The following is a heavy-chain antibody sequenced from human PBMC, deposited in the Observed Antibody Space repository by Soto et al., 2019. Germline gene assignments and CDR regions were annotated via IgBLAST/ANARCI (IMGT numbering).Heavy chain of an antibody. CDR1: GFTFSNYV. Sequence: GGSLRLSCGASGFTFSNYVMNWVRQAPGKGLEWVSSLSGSGDNTYYADSVKGRFTISSDNSKNTLYLDMNSLRADDTALYYCAKDICSTYTSCSSRGIDNWGQGTLVTVSS. D-gene: IGHD2-2*01. CDR2: LSGSGDNT. CDR3: AKDICSTYTSCSSRGIDN. V-gene: IGHV3-23*01. J-gene: IGHJ4*02.